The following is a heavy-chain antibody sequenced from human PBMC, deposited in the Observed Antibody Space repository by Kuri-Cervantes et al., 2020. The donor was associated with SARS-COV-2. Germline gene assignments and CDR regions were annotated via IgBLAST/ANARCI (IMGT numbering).Heavy chain of an antibody. Sequence: GESLKISCAASGFTFSSYAMHWVRQAPGKGLEWVAVISYDGSNKYYADSVKGRFTISRDNSKNTLYLQMNSLRAEDTAVYYCARDSSSPFDYWGQGTLVTVSS. CDR1: GFTFSSYA. V-gene: IGHV3-30-3*01. CDR2: ISYDGSNK. CDR3: ARDSSSPFDY. D-gene: IGHD6-6*01. J-gene: IGHJ4*02.